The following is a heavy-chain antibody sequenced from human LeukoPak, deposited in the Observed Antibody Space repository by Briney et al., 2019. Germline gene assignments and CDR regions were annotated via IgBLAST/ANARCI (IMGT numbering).Heavy chain of an antibody. V-gene: IGHV1-8*01. CDR1: GYTFTSYD. CDR3: WRTVSILRGVINYHGIDV. Sequence: ASVKVSCKASGYTFTSYDIDWVRQATGQGLEWMGWMSPNSGNTGYAQKFQGRVTMTRNTSISAAYMELSSLRCVDTAVYYCWRTVSILRGVINYHGIDVWGQGTTVTVSS. D-gene: IGHD3-10*01. J-gene: IGHJ6*02. CDR2: MSPNSGNT.